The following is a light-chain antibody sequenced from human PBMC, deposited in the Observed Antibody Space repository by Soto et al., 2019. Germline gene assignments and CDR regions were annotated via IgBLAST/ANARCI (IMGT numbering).Light chain of an antibody. V-gene: IGKV1-5*01. CDR3: QQYETFSGT. Sequence: DIQMTQSPSTLSGSVGDRATVTCRASQSVSGWLAWYQQKPGEAPKLLIYDASALPRGVPSRFSGSGSGTKFTLTIASLQPDDFATYYCQQYETFSGTFGPGTKVDIK. CDR2: DAS. CDR1: QSVSGW. J-gene: IGKJ1*01.